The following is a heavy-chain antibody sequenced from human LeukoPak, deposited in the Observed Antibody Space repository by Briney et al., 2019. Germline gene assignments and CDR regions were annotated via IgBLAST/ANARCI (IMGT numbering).Heavy chain of an antibody. V-gene: IGHV3-48*01. CDR2: IGIDSGNT. D-gene: IGHD1-1*01. CDR3: ARDHNYAFDN. Sequence: GSLRLSGTASGFPFIEYSMNWVRQAPGKGLEWISYIGIDSGNTKYADSVRGRFTISADKAKNSLYLQMNSLRVEDTAVYYCARDHNYAFDNWGQGTLVSVAS. J-gene: IGHJ4*02. CDR1: GFPFIEYS.